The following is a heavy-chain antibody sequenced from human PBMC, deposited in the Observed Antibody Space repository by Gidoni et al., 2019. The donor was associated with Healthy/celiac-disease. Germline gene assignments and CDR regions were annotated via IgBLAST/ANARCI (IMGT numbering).Heavy chain of an antibody. J-gene: IGHJ5*02. D-gene: IGHD2-2*01. Sequence: QVPLQESGPGLVKPSETLSLTCTVSGGSISSYSWSWIRQPPGKGLEWIGYIYYSGSTNYNPSLKSRVTISVDTSKNQFSLKLSSVTAADTAVYYCARRGDIVVGNWFDPWGQGTLVTVSS. CDR3: ARRGDIVVGNWFDP. CDR1: GGSISSYS. V-gene: IGHV4-59*08. CDR2: IYYSGST.